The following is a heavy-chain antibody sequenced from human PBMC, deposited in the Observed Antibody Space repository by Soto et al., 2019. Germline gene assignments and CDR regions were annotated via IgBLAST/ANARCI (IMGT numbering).Heavy chain of an antibody. J-gene: IGHJ6*02. V-gene: IGHV1-18*01. D-gene: IGHD3-3*01. Sequence: ASVKVSCRASGYTFTSYGISWVRQAPGQGLGWMGWISAYNGNTNYAQKLQGRVTMTTDTSTSTAYMELRSLRSDDTAVYYCAREGCEWLLFDSYYGMAGWGQRTTVTV. CDR3: AREGCEWLLFDSYYGMAG. CDR2: ISAYNGNT. CDR1: GYTFTSYG.